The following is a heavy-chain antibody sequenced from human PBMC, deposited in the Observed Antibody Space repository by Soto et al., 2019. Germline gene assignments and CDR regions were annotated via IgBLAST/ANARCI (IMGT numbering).Heavy chain of an antibody. J-gene: IGHJ4*02. CDR2: ISGSGGST. Sequence: GGSLRLSCAASGFTFSSYAMSWVRQAPGKGLEWVSAISGSGGSTYYADSVKGRFTISRDNSKNTLCLQMNSLRAEDTAVYYCAKDVPYYYDSSGKGHFDYWGQGTLVTVSS. V-gene: IGHV3-23*01. D-gene: IGHD3-22*01. CDR3: AKDVPYYYDSSGKGHFDY. CDR1: GFTFSSYA.